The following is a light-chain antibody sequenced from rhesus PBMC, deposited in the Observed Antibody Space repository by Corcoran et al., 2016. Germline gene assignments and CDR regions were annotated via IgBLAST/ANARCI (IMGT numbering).Light chain of an antibody. CDR2: KAS. V-gene: IGKV1-22*01. CDR1: QGISSW. J-gene: IGKJ4*01. Sequence: DIQMTQSPSSLSASVGDTVTITCRASQGISSWLAWYQQKPGKAPKLLIYKASSLQSGVPSRFSVSGTGTDFNRTISSLQSEDFATYYCQQFSSRPLTFGGGTKVELK. CDR3: QQFSSRPLT.